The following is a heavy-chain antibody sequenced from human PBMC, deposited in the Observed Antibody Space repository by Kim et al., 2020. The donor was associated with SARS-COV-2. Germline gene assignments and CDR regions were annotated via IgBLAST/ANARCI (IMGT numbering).Heavy chain of an antibody. Sequence: GGSLRLSCVVSEFTFSGYWMKWVRQVPGKGPEWVVSVNQDGSERYYVDSVKGRFTISRDNAKNSLYLQMNSLRVEDTGVYFCTSVSRGDYMDVWGQGTTV. D-gene: IGHD3-10*01. V-gene: IGHV3-7*01. CDR3: TSVSRGDYMDV. CDR2: VNQDGSER. CDR1: EFTFSGYW. J-gene: IGHJ6*02.